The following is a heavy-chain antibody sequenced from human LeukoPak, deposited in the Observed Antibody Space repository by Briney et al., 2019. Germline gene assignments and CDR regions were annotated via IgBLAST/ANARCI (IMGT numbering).Heavy chain of an antibody. D-gene: IGHD1-26*01. CDR3: ASSPPGWELLPYY. CDR1: GYTFTGYY. V-gene: IGHV1-2*02. Sequence: ASVKVSCKASGYTFTGYYMHWVRQAPGQGLEWMGWINPNSGGTNYAQKFQGRVTMTRDTSISTAYMELSRLRSDDTAVYYCASSPPGWELLPYYWGQGTLVTVSS. J-gene: IGHJ4*02. CDR2: INPNSGGT.